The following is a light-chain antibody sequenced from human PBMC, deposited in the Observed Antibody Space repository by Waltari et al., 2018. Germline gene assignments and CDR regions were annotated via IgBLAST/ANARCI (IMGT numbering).Light chain of an antibody. CDR2: DKN. J-gene: IGLJ2*01. Sequence: TQDPAVSVAMGQTVRIPCPGDSLRSYYASWYQQRPGQAPILVMYDKNSRPSGVPDRFSGSSSDDTASLTITGAQAEDEAYYYCHSRDASGSGGAFGGGTKLTVL. V-gene: IGLV3-19*01. CDR3: HSRDASGSGGA. CDR1: SLRSYY.